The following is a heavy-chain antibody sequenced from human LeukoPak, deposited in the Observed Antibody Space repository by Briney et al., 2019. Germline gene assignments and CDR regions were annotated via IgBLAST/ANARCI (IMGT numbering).Heavy chain of an antibody. J-gene: IGHJ4*02. CDR2: LHFSGST. V-gene: IGHV4-39*07. Sequence: SETLSLTCTVSSGSISSSSYYWAWIRQPPGKGLEWIGSLHFSGSTYYNLSLKSRVTMSVDTSKNQFSLKLSSVTAADTAVYYCARGRGDCPHDYWGQGTLVTVSS. CDR1: SGSISSSSYY. CDR3: ARGRGDCPHDY. D-gene: IGHD2-21*02.